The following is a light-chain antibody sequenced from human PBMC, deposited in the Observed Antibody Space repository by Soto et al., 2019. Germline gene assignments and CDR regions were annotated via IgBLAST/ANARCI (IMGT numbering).Light chain of an antibody. V-gene: IGLV1-51*01. J-gene: IGLJ2*01. Sequence: QSVLTQPPSVSAAPGQKVTISCSGSSSNIVSWYQQLPGTAPKLLIYDNNKRPSGIPDRFSGSKSGTSATLGITGLQTGDEADYYCGMWDSSLSVVVFGGVTKLTVL. CDR2: DNN. CDR3: GMWDSSLSVVV. CDR1: SSNI.